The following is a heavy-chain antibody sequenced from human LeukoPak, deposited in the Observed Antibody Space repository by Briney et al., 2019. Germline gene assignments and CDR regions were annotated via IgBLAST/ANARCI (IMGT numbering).Heavy chain of an antibody. Sequence: GGSLRLSCAASGFTFRSYSMHWVRQAPGKGLEWLSFISTGSSTIYYADSVKGRFTISRDNAKSSLYLQMNSLRDEDTAVYYCAKTTVVTGYWYFDLWGRGTLVTVSS. CDR1: GFTFRSYS. D-gene: IGHD4-23*01. V-gene: IGHV3-48*02. CDR2: ISTGSSTI. CDR3: AKTTVVTGYWYFDL. J-gene: IGHJ2*01.